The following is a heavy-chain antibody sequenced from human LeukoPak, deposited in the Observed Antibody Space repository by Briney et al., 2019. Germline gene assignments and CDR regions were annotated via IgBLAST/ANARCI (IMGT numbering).Heavy chain of an antibody. CDR3: ARDRSGYSEYYFDY. D-gene: IGHD5-12*01. J-gene: IGHJ4*02. V-gene: IGHV4-4*07. Sequence: SETLSLTCTVSGGSTNTYCWSWIRQPAEKGLEWIGCIYPSGSTYYNPSLKSRVTISIDKSKNQFSLRLTSVTAADTAVYYCARDRSGYSEYYFDYWGQGSLVTVSS. CDR2: IYPSGST. CDR1: GGSTNTYC.